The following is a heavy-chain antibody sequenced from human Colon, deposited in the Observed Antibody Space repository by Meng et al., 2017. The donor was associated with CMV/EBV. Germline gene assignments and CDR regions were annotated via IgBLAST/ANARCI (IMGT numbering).Heavy chain of an antibody. CDR2: ISAAGNTT. D-gene: IGHD6-13*01. CDR3: TREKARTSAIVVAGPEGRFFDY. Sequence: VHWARPATGSGLVWGSRISAAGNTTNAAASVNGRFIISRDNTKHPVFLQMNSLTPEDTPLYSCTREKARTSAIVVAGPEGRFFDYWGQGTLVTVSS. J-gene: IGHJ4*02. V-gene: IGHV3-74*01.